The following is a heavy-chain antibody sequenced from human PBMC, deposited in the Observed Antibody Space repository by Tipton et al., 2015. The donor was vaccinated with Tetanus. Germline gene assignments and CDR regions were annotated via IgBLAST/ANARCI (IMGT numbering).Heavy chain of an antibody. Sequence: SLRLSCAASGLTFSSFAMNWVRQAPGRGLEWVSTITVSGDTTYYADSVKGRFNISRDNSKNTLYLQMNSLRAEDTAVYFCAKGHTGGYFDYWGPGTLVTVSS. CDR2: ITVSGDTT. CDR3: AKGHTGGYFDY. J-gene: IGHJ4*02. CDR1: GLTFSSFA. D-gene: IGHD2-8*02. V-gene: IGHV3-23*01.